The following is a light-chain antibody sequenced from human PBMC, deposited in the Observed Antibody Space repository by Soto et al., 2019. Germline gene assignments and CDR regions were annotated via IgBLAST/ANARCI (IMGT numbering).Light chain of an antibody. Sequence: QSALTQPPSASGSPGQSVTISCTVTSSDVGGYNYVSWYQHHPGKAPKLMIYEVNKRPSGVSDRFSGSKSSNTASLTVTGLQDEDEADYYCSSYAGSNSFVVFGGGTKLTVL. CDR2: EVN. CDR3: SSYAGSNSFVV. CDR1: SSDVGGYNY. J-gene: IGLJ2*01. V-gene: IGLV2-8*01.